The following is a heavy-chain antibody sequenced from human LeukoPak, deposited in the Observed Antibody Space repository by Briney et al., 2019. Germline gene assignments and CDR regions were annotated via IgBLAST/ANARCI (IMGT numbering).Heavy chain of an antibody. CDR1: GGSISSSNW. J-gene: IGHJ4*02. CDR3: ARLGSSGWPIDY. CDR2: IYHSGST. D-gene: IGHD6-19*01. V-gene: IGHV4-4*02. Sequence: PSETLSLTCAVSGGSISSSNWWSWVRQPPEKGLEWIGEIYHSGSTNYNPSLKSRVTISVDRSKNQFSLKLSSVTAADTAVYYCARLGSSGWPIDYWGQGTLVTVSS.